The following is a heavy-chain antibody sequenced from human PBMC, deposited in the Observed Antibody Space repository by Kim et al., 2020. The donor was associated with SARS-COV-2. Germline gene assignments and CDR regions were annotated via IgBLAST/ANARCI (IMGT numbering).Heavy chain of an antibody. J-gene: IGHJ4*02. CDR1: GFSIDYNA. Sequence: GGSLRLSCAASGFSIDYNAMTWVCQTPGKGLEWVSSLGGDGKSYYANSVKGRFTISKDNSKNTLYLDMRGLRVDDTAVYFCAKDVTHWQHDFWGPGTLVTVSS. CDR2: LGGDGKS. D-gene: IGHD6-13*01. V-gene: IGHV3-23*01. CDR3: AKDVTHWQHDF.